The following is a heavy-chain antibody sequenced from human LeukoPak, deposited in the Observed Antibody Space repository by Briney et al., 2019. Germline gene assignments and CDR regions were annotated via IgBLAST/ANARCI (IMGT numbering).Heavy chain of an antibody. CDR1: GFSISSGDYF. Sequence: SQTLSLTCTVSGFSISSGDYFWGWVRQPPGRGLEWIGYIFYSGSTYYIPALKSRVTMSVDTSKNQFSLQLRSVTAADTAVYYCARAGSSWYSVWFDPWGQGTLVTVSS. D-gene: IGHD6-13*01. V-gene: IGHV4-30-4*01. CDR2: IFYSGST. J-gene: IGHJ5*02. CDR3: ARAGSSWYSVWFDP.